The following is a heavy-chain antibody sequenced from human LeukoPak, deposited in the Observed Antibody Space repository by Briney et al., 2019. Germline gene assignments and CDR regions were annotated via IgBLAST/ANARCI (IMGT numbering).Heavy chain of an antibody. CDR1: GFTFSSYG. CDR3: AKGSGSYGDYYYGMDV. V-gene: IGHV3-30*02. Sequence: GGSLRLSCAASGFTFSSYGMHWVRQAPGKGLEWVAFIRYDGSNKYYADSVKGRFTISRDNSKNTLYLQMNSLRAEDTAVYYCAKGSGSYGDYYYGMDVWGQGTTVTVSS. CDR2: IRYDGSNK. D-gene: IGHD1-26*01. J-gene: IGHJ6*02.